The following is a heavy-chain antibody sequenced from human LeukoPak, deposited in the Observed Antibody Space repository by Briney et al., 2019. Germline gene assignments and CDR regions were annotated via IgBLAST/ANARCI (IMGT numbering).Heavy chain of an antibody. D-gene: IGHD3-10*01. V-gene: IGHV1-2*02. CDR2: INPSSGGS. J-gene: IGHJ6*02. CDR3: ARLMRFGEFYGMDV. CDR1: GYTFTGYY. Sequence: ASVKVSCKASGYTFTGYYMHWVRQAPGQGLEWMGWINPSSGGSNHAQTFQGRVTMTRDTSISAAYMELSSLTSDDTAVYYCARLMRFGEFYGMDVWGQGTTVTVSS.